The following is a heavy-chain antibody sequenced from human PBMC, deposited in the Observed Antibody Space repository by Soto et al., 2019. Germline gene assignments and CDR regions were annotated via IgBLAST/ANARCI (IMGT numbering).Heavy chain of an antibody. D-gene: IGHD2-2*01. Sequence: ASVKVSCKASGYTFTSYGISWVRQAPGQGLEWMGWISAYNGNTNYAQKLQGRVTMTTDTSTSTAYMELRSLRSDDTAVYYCARGVVPAAIYAEYYYYYMDVWGKGTTVTVSS. CDR2: ISAYNGNT. CDR3: ARGVVPAAIYAEYYYYYMDV. J-gene: IGHJ6*03. V-gene: IGHV1-18*01. CDR1: GYTFTSYG.